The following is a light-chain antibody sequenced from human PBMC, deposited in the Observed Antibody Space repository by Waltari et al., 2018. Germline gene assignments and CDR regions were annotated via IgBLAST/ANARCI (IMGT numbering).Light chain of an antibody. V-gene: IGKV1-16*02. J-gene: IGKJ4*01. CDR2: AAS. CDR1: QGIHTS. CDR3: QQYDSFPLS. Sequence: DIQMTQSPSPVSAAVGDTVSITCRGSQGIHTSLAWFQQTPGRAPKSLIYAASSLQSGVPSKFSGSGSGTDFTLIISGLQPEDSGTYFCQQYDSFPLSFGGGTRVEI.